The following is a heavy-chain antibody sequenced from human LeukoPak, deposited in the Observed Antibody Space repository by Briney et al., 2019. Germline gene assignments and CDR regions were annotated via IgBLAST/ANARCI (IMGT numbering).Heavy chain of an antibody. Sequence: SETLSLTCTVSGGSISSSSYYWGWIRQPPGKGLEWIGSIYYSGSTYYNPSLKSRVTISVDTSKNQFSLKLSSVTAADTAVYYCARVTSRGFVTYYDFWSGPVGFDPWGQGTLVTVSS. V-gene: IGHV4-39*07. J-gene: IGHJ5*02. CDR2: IYYSGST. CDR3: ARVTSRGFVTYYDFWSGPVGFDP. D-gene: IGHD3-3*01. CDR1: GGSISSSSYY.